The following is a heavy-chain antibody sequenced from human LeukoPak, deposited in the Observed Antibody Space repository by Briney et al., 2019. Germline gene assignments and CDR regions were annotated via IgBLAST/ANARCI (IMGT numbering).Heavy chain of an antibody. CDR2: ISGSGGST. J-gene: IGHJ4*02. Sequence: QAGGSLRLSCAASGFTFNDYAMSWVRQAPGKGLEWVSAISGSGGSTYYADSVKGRFTISRDNSKNTLYLQMNSLRAEDTAVYYCAKDGSSSSRASNGDYWGQGTLVTVSS. CDR1: GFTFNDYA. V-gene: IGHV3-23*01. CDR3: AKDGSSSSRASNGDY. D-gene: IGHD6-6*01.